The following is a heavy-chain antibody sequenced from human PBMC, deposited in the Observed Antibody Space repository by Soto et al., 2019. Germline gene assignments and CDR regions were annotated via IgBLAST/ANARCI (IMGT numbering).Heavy chain of an antibody. J-gene: IGHJ4*02. D-gene: IGHD2-15*01. CDR2: IYYSGST. CDR1: GGSISSGGYY. V-gene: IGHV4-31*01. CDR3: ARMEVVVAALDY. Sequence: QVQLQESGPGLVKPSQTLSLTCTVSGGSISSGGYYWSWIRQHPGKGLEWIGYIYYSGSTYYNPSLKSQVTLAVDTSKNQFSLKLSSVTAADTAVYYCARMEVVVAALDYWGQGTLVTVSS.